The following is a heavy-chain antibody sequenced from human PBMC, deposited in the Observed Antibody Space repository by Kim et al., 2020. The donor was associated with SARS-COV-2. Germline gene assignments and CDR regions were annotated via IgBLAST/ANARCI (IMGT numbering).Heavy chain of an antibody. Sequence: SETLSLTCTVSGGSISSSSYYWGWIRQPPGKGLEWIGSIYYSGSTYYNPSLKSRVTISVDTSKNQFSLKLSSVTAADTAVYYCARLDWWELPYFDYWGQGTLVTVSS. CDR2: IYYSGST. CDR3: ARLDWWELPYFDY. V-gene: IGHV4-39*01. D-gene: IGHD1-26*01. J-gene: IGHJ4*02. CDR1: GGSISSSSYY.